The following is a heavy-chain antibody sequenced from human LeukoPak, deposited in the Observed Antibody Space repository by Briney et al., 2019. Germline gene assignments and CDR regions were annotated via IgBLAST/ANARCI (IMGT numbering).Heavy chain of an antibody. Sequence: SETLSLTCAVSGGSISSSNWWSWVRRPPGKGLEWIGEIYHSGSTNYNPSLKSRVTISVDKSKNQFSLKLSSVTAADTAVYYCARVSSGATTVDYWGQGTLVTVSS. V-gene: IGHV4-4*02. CDR3: ARVSSGATTVDY. CDR2: IYHSGST. D-gene: IGHD1-26*01. J-gene: IGHJ4*02. CDR1: GGSISSSNW.